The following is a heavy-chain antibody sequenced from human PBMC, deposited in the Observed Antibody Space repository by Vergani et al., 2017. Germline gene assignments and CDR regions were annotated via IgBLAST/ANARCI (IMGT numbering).Heavy chain of an antibody. V-gene: IGHV4-59*02. CDR2: VSFRGDT. CDR3: AKLPSGRIVGPLYYFDS. D-gene: IGHD1-26*01. CDR1: GASVNSYY. J-gene: IGHJ4*02. Sequence: QVKLQESGPGLVKPSETLSLTCTVSGASVNSYYWSWIRQPPGKGLEWMGYVSFRGDTLYDPSVKGRMTISLNTSSNQFSLYLTSVTAADTAVYYCAKLPSGRIVGPLYYFDSWGQGTLVTVSS.